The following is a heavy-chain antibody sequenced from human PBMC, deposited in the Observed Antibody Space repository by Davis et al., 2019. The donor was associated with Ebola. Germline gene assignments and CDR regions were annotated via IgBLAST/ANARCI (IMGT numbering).Heavy chain of an antibody. CDR1: GFTLNDYG. J-gene: IGHJ6*04. CDR2: TSYDGSNK. V-gene: IGHV3-30*18. CDR3: AKDLGSRIAFYGMDG. Sequence: PGGSLRLSCAASGFTLNDYGMSWVRQAPGKGLEWVALTSYDGSNKDYADSVKGRFTISRDDSKNTLSLQMNSLRAEDTAVYYCAKDLGSRIAFYGMDGWGKGTTVTVSS. D-gene: IGHD1-26*01.